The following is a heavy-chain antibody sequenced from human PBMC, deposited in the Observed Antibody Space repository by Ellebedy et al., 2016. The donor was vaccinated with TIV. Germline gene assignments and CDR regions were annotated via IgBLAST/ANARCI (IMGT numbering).Heavy chain of an antibody. D-gene: IGHD2-2*01. CDR1: GYTFTGYY. Sequence: AASVKVSCKASGYTFTGYYMHWVRQAPGQGLEWMGWINPNSGGTNYAQKFQGRVTMTRDTSISTAYMELSRLRSDDTAVYYCARDHPLCSSTSVCSLDVWGQGTTVTVSS. CDR2: INPNSGGT. CDR3: ARDHPLCSSTSVCSLDV. V-gene: IGHV1-2*02. J-gene: IGHJ6*02.